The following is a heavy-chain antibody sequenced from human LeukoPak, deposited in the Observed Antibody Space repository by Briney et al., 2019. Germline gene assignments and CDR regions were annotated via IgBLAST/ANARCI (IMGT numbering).Heavy chain of an antibody. J-gene: IGHJ1*01. D-gene: IGHD6-13*01. V-gene: IGHV1-46*01. CDR1: GYTFTSYY. Sequence: GASVTVSFKASGYTFTSYYMHWVRQAPGQGHEWMGIINPSGGSTSYTQKFQGRVTMTRDTSTSTVYMELSSLRSEDTAVYYCARDWYTQDYSSRSEGAEYFQHWGQGTLVTGSS. CDR2: INPSGGST. CDR3: ARDWYTQDYSSRSEGAEYFQH.